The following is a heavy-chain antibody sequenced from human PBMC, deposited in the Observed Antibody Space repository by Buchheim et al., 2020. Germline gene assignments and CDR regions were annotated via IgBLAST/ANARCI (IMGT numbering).Heavy chain of an antibody. Sequence: QVQLQQWGAGLLKPSETLSLTCAVYGGSFSGYYWSWIRQPPVKGLEWIGEINHSGSTNYNPSLKSRVTISVDTSKNQFSLQLSSVTAADTAVYYCARGMDIVVVPAAMGGFDPWGQGTL. CDR2: INHSGST. CDR1: GGSFSGYY. V-gene: IGHV4-34*01. J-gene: IGHJ5*02. D-gene: IGHD2-2*03. CDR3: ARGMDIVVVPAAMGGFDP.